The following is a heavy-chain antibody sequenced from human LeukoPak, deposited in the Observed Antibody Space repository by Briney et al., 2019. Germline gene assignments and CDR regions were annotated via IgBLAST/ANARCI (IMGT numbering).Heavy chain of an antibody. CDR2: IGTASDT. CDR1: GFTFSSFD. J-gene: IGHJ6*03. V-gene: IGHV3-13*01. CDR3: ARGPPRGKYYYMDV. Sequence: GGSLRLSCAASGFTFSSFDMHWVRHPTGQGLEWVSTIGTASDTYYPGSVEGRFTLSRDNAKNSLYLQMNSLTAGDAAVYYCARGPPRGKYYYMDVWGKGTTVTVSS. D-gene: IGHD1-1*01.